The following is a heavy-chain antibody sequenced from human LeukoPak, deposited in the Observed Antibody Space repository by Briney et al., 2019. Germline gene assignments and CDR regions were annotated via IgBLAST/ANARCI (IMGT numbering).Heavy chain of an antibody. Sequence: PGGSLRLSCVVSGLPVNFNYMAWVRQAPGKGPECVSFIYGGGKTYYTDSVTGRFTISRDNSKRTLFLQMNRLRAEDMAIYYCATQASYYYGSGSYYDSWGQGTLVTVSS. CDR1: GLPVNFNY. D-gene: IGHD3-10*01. CDR2: IYGGGKT. V-gene: IGHV3-66*01. CDR3: ATQASYYYGSGSYYDS. J-gene: IGHJ4*02.